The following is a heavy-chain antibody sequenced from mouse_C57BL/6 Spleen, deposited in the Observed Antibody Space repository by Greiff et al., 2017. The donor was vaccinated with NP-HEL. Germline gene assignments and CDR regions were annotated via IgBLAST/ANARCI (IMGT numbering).Heavy chain of an antibody. CDR2: IYPGDGDT. Sequence: VKLQESGPELVKPGASVKISCKASGYAFSSSWMNWVKQRPGKGLEWIGRIYPGDGDTNYNGKFKGKATLTADKSSSTAYMQLSSLTSEDSAVYFCAREGDYYDYDRFAYWGQGTLVTVSA. J-gene: IGHJ3*01. CDR1: GYAFSSSW. CDR3: AREGDYYDYDRFAY. V-gene: IGHV1-82*01. D-gene: IGHD2-4*01.